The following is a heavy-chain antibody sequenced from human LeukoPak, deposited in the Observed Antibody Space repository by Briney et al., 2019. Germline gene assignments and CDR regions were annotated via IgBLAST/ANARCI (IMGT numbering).Heavy chain of an antibody. D-gene: IGHD4/OR15-4a*01. J-gene: IGHJ4*02. Sequence: GGSLRLSCAASGFTFSSYWMSWVRQAPGKGLVWVANVKQDGSERYYVGSVRGRFTISRGNAKNSLYLQMNSLRAEDTAVYYCAREGAYYLDSWGQGTLVAVSS. CDR1: GFTFSSYW. CDR2: VKQDGSER. CDR3: AREGAYYLDS. V-gene: IGHV3-7*01.